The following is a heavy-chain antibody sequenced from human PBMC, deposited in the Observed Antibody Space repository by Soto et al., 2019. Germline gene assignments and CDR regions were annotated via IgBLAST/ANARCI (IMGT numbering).Heavy chain of an antibody. D-gene: IGHD6-13*01. CDR3: ASHHSYSSSDYWFDP. J-gene: IGHJ5*02. CDR1: GCTFSSYA. Sequence: SVKVSCKASGCTFSSYAISWVRQAPGQGLEWMGGIIPIFGTANYAQKFQGRVTITADKSTSTAYMELSSLRSEDTAVYYCASHHSYSSSDYWFDPWGQGTLITVSS. V-gene: IGHV1-69*06. CDR2: IIPIFGTA.